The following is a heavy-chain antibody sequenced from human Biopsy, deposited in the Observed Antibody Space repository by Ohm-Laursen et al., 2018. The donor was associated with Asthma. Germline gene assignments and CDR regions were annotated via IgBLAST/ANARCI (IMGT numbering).Heavy chain of an antibody. Sequence: GASVKVSCKASGDSFSNYAISWVRQAPGQGLEWMGGLIPVLGTPDHAQMFEGRVTITADESTSTAYMELSSLSSEDTAVYYYARGYSGSDRIVYYYSGLEVWGQGTTVTV. CDR2: LIPVLGTP. CDR3: ARGYSGSDRIVYYYSGLEV. D-gene: IGHD5-12*01. J-gene: IGHJ6*02. CDR1: GDSFSNYA. V-gene: IGHV1-69*13.